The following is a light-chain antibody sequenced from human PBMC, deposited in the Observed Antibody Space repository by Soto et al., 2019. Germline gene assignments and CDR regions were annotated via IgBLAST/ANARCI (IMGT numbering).Light chain of an antibody. Sequence: DIQMTQSPSSLSASVGDRVTITCRASQSISSYLNWYQQKPGKAPKLLIYAASSLQSGVPSRFSGSGSGTDFTLTISSLQPYDIATYYCQQSYSTPLTFGPGTKVDIK. CDR3: QQSYSTPLT. CDR2: AAS. CDR1: QSISSY. J-gene: IGKJ3*01. V-gene: IGKV1-39*01.